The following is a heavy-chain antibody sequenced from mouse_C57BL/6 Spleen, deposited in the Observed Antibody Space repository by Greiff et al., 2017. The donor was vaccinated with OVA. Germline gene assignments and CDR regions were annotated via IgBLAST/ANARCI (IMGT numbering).Heavy chain of an antibody. Sequence: QVQLQQPGAELVRPGSSVKLSCKASGYTFTSSWMHWVKQRPIQGLEWIGNIDPSDSETHYNQKFKGKATLTVDKSSSTAYMQLSSLTSEDSAVYYGAKSLGSNYDAMDYWGKGTSVTVSS. CDR2: IDPSDSET. D-gene: IGHD2-5*01. J-gene: IGHJ4*01. CDR3: AKSLGSNYDAMDY. CDR1: GYTFTSSW. V-gene: IGHV1-52*01.